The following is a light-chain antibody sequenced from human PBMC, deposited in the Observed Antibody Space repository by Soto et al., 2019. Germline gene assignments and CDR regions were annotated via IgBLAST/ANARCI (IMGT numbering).Light chain of an antibody. Sequence: EIVLTQSPGTLSLSPGAGASLSCRDSHSVVFNNLAWYQQKPGQAPRLLIYGASSRATGIPDRFSGSGSGTDFTLTISRLEPEDFAVYYCQQYGDSPPYTFGRGTKLEIK. CDR3: QQYGDSPPYT. CDR2: GAS. J-gene: IGKJ2*01. V-gene: IGKV3-20*01. CDR1: HSVVFNN.